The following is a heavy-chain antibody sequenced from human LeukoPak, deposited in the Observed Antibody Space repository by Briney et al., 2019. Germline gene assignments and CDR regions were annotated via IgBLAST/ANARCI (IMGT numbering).Heavy chain of an antibody. J-gene: IGHJ4*02. CDR1: GFTFSSYG. CDR2: IWYDGSNK. CDR3: ARDRGYDSSVSDY. Sequence: GGSLRLSCAASGFTFSSYGMHWVRQAPGKGLEWVAVIWYDGSNKYYADSVKGRFTISRDNSKNTLYLQMNSLRAEDTAVYYCARDRGYDSSVSDYWGQGTLVTVSS. D-gene: IGHD3-22*01. V-gene: IGHV3-33*01.